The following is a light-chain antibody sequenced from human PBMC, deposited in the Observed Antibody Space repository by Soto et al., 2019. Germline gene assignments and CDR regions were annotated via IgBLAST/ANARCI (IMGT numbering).Light chain of an antibody. CDR2: AAS. CDR3: QQSYSTPLT. Sequence: DIQVTQSPSSLSASVGDRVTMTCRARPGDVSGLSWYQQKPGKAPKLLIYAASSLQGGVPSRFSGSGSGTDFTLTISSLQPEDFATYYCQQSYSTPLTFGGGTKVDIK. CDR1: PGDVSG. J-gene: IGKJ4*01. V-gene: IGKV1-39*01.